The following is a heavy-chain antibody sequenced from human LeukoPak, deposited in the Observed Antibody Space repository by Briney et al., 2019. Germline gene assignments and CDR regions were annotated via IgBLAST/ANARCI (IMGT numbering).Heavy chain of an antibody. J-gene: IGHJ4*02. CDR2: ISGSGGST. CDR1: GFTFSSYA. D-gene: IGHD2-21*02. CDR3: AKEPDCGGDCYSFIFDY. V-gene: IGHV3-23*01. Sequence: GGSLRLSCAASGFTFSSYAMSWVRQAPGKGLEWVPAISGSGGSTYYADSVKGRFTISRDNSKNTLYLQMNSLRAEDTAVYYCAKEPDCGGDCYSFIFDYWGQGTLVTVSS.